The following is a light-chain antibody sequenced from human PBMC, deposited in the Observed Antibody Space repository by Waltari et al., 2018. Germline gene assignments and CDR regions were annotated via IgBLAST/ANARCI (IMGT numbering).Light chain of an antibody. V-gene: IGKV3-11*01. CDR1: QTVTNY. J-gene: IGKJ4*01. CDR3: LQRRNWPLT. Sequence: ILLTQSPAILSLYPGGRASLPCRANQTVTNYLAWYQQKPGQAPKLLIYETSNRATGIPARFSGSGFGTDFTLTISSLEPEDFAVYYCLQRRNWPLTFGGGTKVEIK. CDR2: ETS.